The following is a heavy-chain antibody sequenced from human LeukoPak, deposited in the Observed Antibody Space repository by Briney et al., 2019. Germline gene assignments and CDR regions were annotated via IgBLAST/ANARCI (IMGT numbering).Heavy chain of an antibody. CDR2: VRDNGKN. Sequence: SETLSLTCTVSGVALKVYFRSCVPQPPGKGLGWIAYVRDNGKNNYNPSPKTRVAISLDTATNQISLRLNSVTPAHTATHYFLRQPDNTAAFDIWGLGTMVTVSS. D-gene: IGHD4-17*01. V-gene: IGHV4-59*08. J-gene: IGHJ3*02. CDR1: GVALKVYF. CDR3: LRQPDNTAAFDI.